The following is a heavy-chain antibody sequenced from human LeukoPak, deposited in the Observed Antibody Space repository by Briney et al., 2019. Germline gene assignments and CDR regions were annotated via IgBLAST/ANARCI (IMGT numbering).Heavy chain of an antibody. J-gene: IGHJ4*02. CDR1: GGSISSYY. CDR2: IYTSGST. V-gene: IGHV4-4*07. Sequence: SPTLSLTCTVSGGSISSYYWSWIRQPAGKGLEWIGRIYTSGSTNYNPSLKSRVTMSVDTSKNQFSLKLSSVTAADTAVYYCARAGVEMATSGGIFDYWGQGALVTVSS. D-gene: IGHD5-24*01. CDR3: ARAGVEMATSGGIFDY.